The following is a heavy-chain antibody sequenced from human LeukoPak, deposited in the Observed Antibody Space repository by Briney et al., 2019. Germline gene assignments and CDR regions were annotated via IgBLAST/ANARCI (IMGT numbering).Heavy chain of an antibody. D-gene: IGHD2-15*01. Sequence: GGSLRLSCAASGFTFSIYAMRWVRKPPGKGLAWVSAISGSGGSTYYADAVKGRFTISRDNSKNTLYLQMNSLRAEDTAVYYCAKVPADIVVVVAATLDYWGQGTLVAVSS. CDR3: AKVPADIVVVVAATLDY. V-gene: IGHV3-23*01. CDR2: ISGSGGST. CDR1: GFTFSIYA. J-gene: IGHJ4*02.